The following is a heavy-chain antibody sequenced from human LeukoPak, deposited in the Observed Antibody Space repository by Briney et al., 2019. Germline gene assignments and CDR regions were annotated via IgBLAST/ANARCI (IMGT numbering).Heavy chain of an antibody. D-gene: IGHD2-21*01. CDR2: ITSKSNYI. V-gene: IGHV3-21*01. CDR3: TSGLIAIESDNNLYQYMDV. J-gene: IGHJ6*03. CDR1: GFTFSVYS. Sequence: GGSLRLSCSGSGFTFSVYSMNWVLQAPGKGLEWVSSITSKSNYIYYADSVKGRFTISRDNAMNSVFLQLNSLRAEDSAVYYCTSGLIAIESDNNLYQYMDVWGKGTTVTVSS.